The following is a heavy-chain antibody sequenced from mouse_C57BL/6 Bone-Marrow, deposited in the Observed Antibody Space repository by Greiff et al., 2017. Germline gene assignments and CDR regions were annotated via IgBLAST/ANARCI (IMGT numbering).Heavy chain of an antibody. CDR3: AREGYPLAD. CDR2: IDPSDSYT. D-gene: IGHD2-2*01. Sequence: QVQLQQPGAELVRPGTSVKLSCKASGYTFTSYWMHWVKQRPGQGLEWIGVIDPSDSYTNYNQKFKGKATLTVDTSSSTAYMQLSSLTSEDSAVYYCAREGYPLADWGQGTLVTVSA. CDR1: GYTFTSYW. V-gene: IGHV1-59*01. J-gene: IGHJ3*01.